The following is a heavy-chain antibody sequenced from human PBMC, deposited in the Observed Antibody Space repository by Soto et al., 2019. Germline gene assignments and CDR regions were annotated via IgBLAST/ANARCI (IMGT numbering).Heavy chain of an antibody. V-gene: IGHV4-59*12. J-gene: IGHJ6*02. CDR2: IYYSGST. CDR3: ARDWWFGENCLGYYYYGMDV. CDR1: GGSISSYY. Sequence: SETLSLTCTVSGGSISSYYWSWIRQPPGKGLEWIGYIYYSGSTNYNPSLKSRVTISVDTSKNQFSLKLSSVTAADTAVYYCARDWWFGENCLGYYYYGMDVWGQGTTVTVSS. D-gene: IGHD3-10*01.